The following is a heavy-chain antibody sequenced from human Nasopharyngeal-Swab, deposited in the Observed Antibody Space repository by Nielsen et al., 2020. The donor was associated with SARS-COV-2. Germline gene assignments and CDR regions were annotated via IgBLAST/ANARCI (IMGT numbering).Heavy chain of an antibody. Sequence: SETLSLTCTVSGGSISSYDWSWIRQPPGKGLEWIGYIYYSGSTNYNPSLKSRVTISVDTSKNQFSLKLSSVTAADTAVYYCARGTKDFWSGNGGHWFDPWGQGTLVTVSS. V-gene: IGHV4-59*01. CDR2: IYYSGST. CDR3: ARGTKDFWSGNGGHWFDP. CDR1: GGSISSYD. J-gene: IGHJ5*02. D-gene: IGHD3-3*01.